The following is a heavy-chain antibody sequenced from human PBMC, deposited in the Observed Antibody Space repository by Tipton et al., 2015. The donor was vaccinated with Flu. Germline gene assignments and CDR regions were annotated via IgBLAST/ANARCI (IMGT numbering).Heavy chain of an antibody. Sequence: SGFTVNSNYMSWVRQAPGKGLEWVSVIYSDGRAYYVDSVKGRFTVSRDDSENMLSLQMDSLRAEDTAVYYCTRGQGANPWGQGTLVTVSS. CDR2: IYSDGRA. CDR3: TRGQGANP. V-gene: IGHV3-53*01. J-gene: IGHJ5*02. CDR1: GFTVNSNY.